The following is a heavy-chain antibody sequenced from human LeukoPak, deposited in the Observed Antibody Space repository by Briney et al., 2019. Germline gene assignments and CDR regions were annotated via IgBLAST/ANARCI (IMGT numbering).Heavy chain of an antibody. Sequence: PGGSLRLSCVASGFTFSTFAMNWVRQAPGKGLEWVSTISETGRSTYYADSVKGQFTISRGNSKNTLYLQMNSLRAEDTAVYYCAREGIQYSGYDSYAFDIWGQGTMVTVSS. D-gene: IGHD5-12*01. CDR2: ISETGRST. J-gene: IGHJ3*02. V-gene: IGHV3-23*01. CDR1: GFTFSTFA. CDR3: AREGIQYSGYDSYAFDI.